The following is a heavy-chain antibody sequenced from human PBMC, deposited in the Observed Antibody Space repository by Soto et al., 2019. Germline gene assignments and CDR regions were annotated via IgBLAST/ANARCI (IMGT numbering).Heavy chain of an antibody. D-gene: IGHD3-16*01. Sequence: SETLSLTCTVSGGSVSSGSFYWSWIRQPPGKGLEWIGFIYSNRTSNYNPSLKSRVTMSLDTSQNQFSLKLNSVTAADTAVYFCARVPSPFDFYYAMDVWGQGTTVTVSS. CDR1: GGSVSSGSFY. CDR3: ARVPSPFDFYYAMDV. J-gene: IGHJ6*02. V-gene: IGHV4-61*01. CDR2: IYSNRTS.